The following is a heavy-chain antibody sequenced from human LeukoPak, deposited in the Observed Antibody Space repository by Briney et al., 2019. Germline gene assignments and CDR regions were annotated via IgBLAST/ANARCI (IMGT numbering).Heavy chain of an antibody. V-gene: IGHV3-7*01. D-gene: IGHD2-15*01. Sequence: GGSLRLSCAASGFTFSGYWMSWVRQAPGKGLEWVANIKQDGSEKYYVDSVKGRFTISRDNAKNSLYLQMNSLRAEDTAVYYCARESPLVAAKPGYYGMDVWGQGTTVTVSS. CDR2: IKQDGSEK. J-gene: IGHJ6*02. CDR3: ARESPLVAAKPGYYGMDV. CDR1: GFTFSGYW.